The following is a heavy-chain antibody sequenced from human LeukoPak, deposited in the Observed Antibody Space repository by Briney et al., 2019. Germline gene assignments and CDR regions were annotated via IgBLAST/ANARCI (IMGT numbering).Heavy chain of an antibody. CDR1: GFTFTSYS. D-gene: IGHD2-21*02. CDR2: ISSSSRYI. V-gene: IGHV3-21*01. CDR3: ARRYCGGDCYLDY. J-gene: IGHJ4*02. Sequence: PGGSLRLSCTASGFTFTSYSMNWVRQAPGKGLEWVSSISSSSRYIYYADPVKGRFTISRDNAKNSLYLQVNSLRAEDTAMYYCARRYCGGDCYLDYWGQGTLVTVSS.